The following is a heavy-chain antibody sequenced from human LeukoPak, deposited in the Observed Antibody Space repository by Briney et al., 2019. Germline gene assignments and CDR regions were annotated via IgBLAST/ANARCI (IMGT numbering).Heavy chain of an antibody. D-gene: IGHD5-12*01. CDR2: IIPIFDTT. J-gene: IGHJ4*02. Sequence: SVKVSCEASGGTFSSYAISWVRQAPGQGLEWMGRIIPIFDTTTYAQKFQGRVTITTDESTSTAYMELSSLRSEDTAVYYCARGGSYFDYWGQGTLVTVSS. CDR1: GGTFSSYA. V-gene: IGHV1-69*05. CDR3: ARGGSYFDY.